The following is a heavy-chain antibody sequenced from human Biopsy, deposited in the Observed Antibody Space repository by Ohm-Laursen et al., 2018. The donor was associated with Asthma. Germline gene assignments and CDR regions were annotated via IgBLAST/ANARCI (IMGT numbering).Heavy chain of an antibody. J-gene: IGHJ4*02. D-gene: IGHD5-24*01. CDR1: GCYISSGGYS. V-gene: IGHV4-30-2*01. Sequence: SDTLSLTCGVAGCYISSGGYSWSWIRQPAGKGLEWVGYIYQRGSTYYNPSLKSRVTISVDRSKNQFSLKLSSVTAADTAVYYCARVKDGYNFDYWGQGTLLTVSS. CDR3: ARVKDGYNFDY. CDR2: IYQRGST.